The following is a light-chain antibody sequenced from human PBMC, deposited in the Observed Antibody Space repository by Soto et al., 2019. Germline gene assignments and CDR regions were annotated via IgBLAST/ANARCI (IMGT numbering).Light chain of an antibody. J-gene: IGKJ5*01. CDR1: QSVSSY. Sequence: EIVMTQSPATLSVSPGERATLSCRASQSVSSYLAWYQQKPGQAPRLLIYGASSRATGIPDRFGGSGSGTDFTLTISSLEPEDFAVYYCQQRQHWPPITFGQGTRLEIK. V-gene: IGKV3-11*01. CDR2: GAS. CDR3: QQRQHWPPIT.